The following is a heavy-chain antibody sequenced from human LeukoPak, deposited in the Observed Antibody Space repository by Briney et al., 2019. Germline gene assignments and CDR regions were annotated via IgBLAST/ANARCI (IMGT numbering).Heavy chain of an antibody. CDR2: IYYSGST. V-gene: IGHV4-59*01. J-gene: IGHJ4*02. CDR3: ASTSIVGATTGLDY. Sequence: SETLSLTCTVSGGSISSYYWSWIRQPPGKGLEWIGYIYYSGSTNYNPSLKSRVTISVDTSKNQFSLKLSSVTAADTAVYYCASTSIVGATTGLDYWGQGTLVTVSS. D-gene: IGHD1-26*01. CDR1: GGSISSYY.